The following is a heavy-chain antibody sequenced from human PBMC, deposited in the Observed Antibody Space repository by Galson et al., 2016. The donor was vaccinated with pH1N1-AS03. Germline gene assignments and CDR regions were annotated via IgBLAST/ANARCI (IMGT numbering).Heavy chain of an antibody. V-gene: IGHV3-23*01. Sequence: SLRLSCAASGFSFSSYAMSWVRQAPGKGLEWISGISASGGSTNYVESVKGRSTISRDNSRNTLDLQMNSLRADDTAIYYCAKGMTKVTSIYGMDVWGQGTTVSVSS. CDR3: AKGMTKVTSIYGMDV. D-gene: IGHD4-17*01. CDR1: GFSFSSYA. J-gene: IGHJ6*02. CDR2: ISASGGST.